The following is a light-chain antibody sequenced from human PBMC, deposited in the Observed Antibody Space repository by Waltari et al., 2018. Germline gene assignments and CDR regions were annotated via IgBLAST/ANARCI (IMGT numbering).Light chain of an antibody. CDR1: QSVNSDS. Sequence: IVLTQSPDTLSLSPGERATLPCRASQSVNSDSLPRYQQKPGQAPRRLIYGASNRATGIPDRFSGSGSGTDFTLTISSLGPEDFAVYYCQQYGNSLTWSFGQGTKVEI. J-gene: IGKJ1*01. CDR3: QQYGNSLTWS. V-gene: IGKV3-20*01. CDR2: GAS.